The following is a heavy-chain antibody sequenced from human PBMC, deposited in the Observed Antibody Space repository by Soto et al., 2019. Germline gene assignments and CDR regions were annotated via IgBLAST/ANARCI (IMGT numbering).Heavy chain of an antibody. D-gene: IGHD1-26*01. CDR2: IYWDDSK. V-gene: IGHV2-5*02. CDR3: AHAYGGRSLY. Sequence: QITLKESGPTLVKPTQTLPLTYTFSGFSLPTDRVGVGWIRQPPGKALEWLAVIYWDDSKTYRPSLKSRLTITKDTSKNQVALTMTDMDPVDTATYYCAHAYGGRSLYWGQGTLVTVSS. CDR1: GFSLPTDRVG. J-gene: IGHJ4*02.